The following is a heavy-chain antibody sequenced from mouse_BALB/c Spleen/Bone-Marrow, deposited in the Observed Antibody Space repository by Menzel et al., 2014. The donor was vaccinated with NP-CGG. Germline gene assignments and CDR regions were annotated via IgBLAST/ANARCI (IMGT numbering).Heavy chain of an antibody. CDR3: ARTYYYGMDY. CDR1: GFSLTSSG. Sequence: QVQLQQSGPGLVQPSQSLSITCTVSGFSLTSSGVHWVRQSPGKGLEWLGVIWSGGSTDYNAAFISSLSISKDNSKSQVFLKMNSLQANDAAIYYCARTYYYGMDYWGQGTSVTVSS. CDR2: IWSGGST. V-gene: IGHV2-2*02. J-gene: IGHJ4*01.